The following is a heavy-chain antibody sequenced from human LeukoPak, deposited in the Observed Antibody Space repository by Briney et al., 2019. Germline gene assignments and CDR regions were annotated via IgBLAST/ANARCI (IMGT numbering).Heavy chain of an antibody. CDR1: GGTFSSYA. D-gene: IGHD2-2*01. CDR3: AGGATYCSSTSCYAGWFDP. Sequence: ASVKVSCKASGGTFSSYAISWVRRAPGQGLEWMGGIIPIFGTANYAQKFQGRVTITADESTSTAYMELSSLRSEDTAVYYCAGGATYCSSTSCYAGWFDPWGQGTLVTVSS. CDR2: IIPIFGTA. J-gene: IGHJ5*02. V-gene: IGHV1-69*13.